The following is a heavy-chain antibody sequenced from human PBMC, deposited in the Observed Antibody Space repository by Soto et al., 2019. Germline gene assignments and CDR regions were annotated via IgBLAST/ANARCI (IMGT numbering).Heavy chain of an antibody. CDR3: ARIGTLDWIDDY. CDR2: IIPMYGKT. D-gene: IGHD1-1*01. J-gene: IGHJ4*02. Sequence: QVQLVQSGAEVKKPGSSVEVSCKASGGTFRSYVTSWVRQAPGQGLEWLGGIIPMYGKTYYAQTFQGRVTISADESTSTTFMELSSLRSEDTAVYYCARIGTLDWIDDYWGQGTLVTVSS. CDR1: GGTFRSYV. V-gene: IGHV1-69*12.